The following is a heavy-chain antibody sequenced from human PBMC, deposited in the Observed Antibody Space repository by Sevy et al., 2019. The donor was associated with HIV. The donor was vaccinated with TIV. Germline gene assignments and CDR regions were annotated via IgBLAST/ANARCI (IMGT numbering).Heavy chain of an antibody. Sequence: GGSLRLSCAASGFTFSTYWMSWVRQAPGKGLVWVSRINGDGSSTTYADSVKGRFTISRDNAKNTLYLQMNSLRAEDTAVYYCAKTSLGLWRGWFDPWGQGTLVTVSS. V-gene: IGHV3-74*01. J-gene: IGHJ5*02. CDR2: INGDGSST. CDR3: AKTSLGLWRGWFDP. D-gene: IGHD2-21*01. CDR1: GFTFSTYW.